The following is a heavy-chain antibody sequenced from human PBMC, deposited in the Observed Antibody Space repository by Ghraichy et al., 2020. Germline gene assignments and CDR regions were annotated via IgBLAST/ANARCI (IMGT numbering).Heavy chain of an antibody. CDR2: IYSGGST. J-gene: IGHJ4*02. D-gene: IGHD3-10*01. Sequence: GESLNISCAASGFTVSSNYMSWVRQAPGKGLEWVSVIYSGGSTYYADSVKGRFTISRDNSKNTLYLQMNSLRAEDTAVYYCARDPDYYGSGSQGYFDYWGQGTLVAVSS. CDR1: GFTVSSNY. CDR3: ARDPDYYGSGSQGYFDY. V-gene: IGHV3-53*01.